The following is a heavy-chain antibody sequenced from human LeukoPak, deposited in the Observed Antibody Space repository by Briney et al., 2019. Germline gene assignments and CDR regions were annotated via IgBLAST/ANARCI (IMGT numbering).Heavy chain of an antibody. J-gene: IGHJ4*02. CDR1: GGSFSGYY. V-gene: IGHV4-34*01. CDR2: INHSGST. Sequence: PSETLSLTCAVYGGSFSGYYWSWIRQPLGKGLEWIGEINHSGSTNYNPSLKSRVTISVDTSKNQFSLKLSSVTAADTAVYYCARGRRAGLYGDYSYYFDYWGQGTLVTVSS. D-gene: IGHD4-17*01. CDR3: ARGRRAGLYGDYSYYFDY.